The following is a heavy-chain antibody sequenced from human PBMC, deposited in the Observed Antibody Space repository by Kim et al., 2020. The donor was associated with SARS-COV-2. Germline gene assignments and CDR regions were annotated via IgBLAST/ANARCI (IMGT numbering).Heavy chain of an antibody. CDR2: IGSSSSYT. Sequence: GGSLRLSCAASGFTFSGYSMNWVHQAPGKGLEWVSSIGSSSSYTFYADSVKGRFTISRDNAKNSLYLQMNSLRVEDTAVYYCAREGSIVAVNIWGQGTLVTVSS. V-gene: IGHV3-21*01. D-gene: IGHD5-12*01. CDR3: AREGSIVAVNI. J-gene: IGHJ4*02. CDR1: GFTFSGYS.